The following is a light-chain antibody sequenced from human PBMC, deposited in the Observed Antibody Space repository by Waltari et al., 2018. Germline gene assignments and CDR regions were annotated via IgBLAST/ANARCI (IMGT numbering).Light chain of an antibody. CDR1: SLRRYH. J-gene: IGLJ2*01. CDR3: DSRDSSGNHEV. CDR2: GQN. V-gene: IGLV3-19*01. Sequence: SSELTQDPVVSVAVGQTVRITCQGDSLRRYHASWYQQKPGQAPVRVIYGQNNRPSGIADRFSGSTSGNTASLTITGAQAEDEADYYCDSRDSSGNHEVFGGGTKLTVL.